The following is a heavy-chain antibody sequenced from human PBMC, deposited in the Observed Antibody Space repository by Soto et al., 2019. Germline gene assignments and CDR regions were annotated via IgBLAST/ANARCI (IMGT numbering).Heavy chain of an antibody. CDR1: GYTFTSYA. D-gene: IGHD6-19*01. J-gene: IGHJ4*02. CDR2: INAGSGNT. CDR3: ARNKQWLVRNYYFDY. Sequence: GASVKVSCKASGYTFTSYAMHWVRQAPGQRLEWMGWINAGSGNTKYAQKFQGRVTITRDMSTSTVYMELSSLRSEDTAVYYCARNKQWLVRNYYFDYWGQGTLVTVS. V-gene: IGHV1-3*01.